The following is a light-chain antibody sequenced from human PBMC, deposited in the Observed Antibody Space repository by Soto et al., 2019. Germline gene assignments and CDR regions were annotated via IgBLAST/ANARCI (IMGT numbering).Light chain of an antibody. J-gene: IGLJ1*01. CDR2: DVS. Sequence: QSVLTQPDSVSGSPGQSITISCTGTWNHVGGYKFVSWYQQYPDKAPKLIIYDVSSRPSGISDRFSGTKSGNTASLTISGLLAEDEADYYCSSYTASNTEVFGTGTKLTVL. CDR3: SSYTASNTEV. CDR1: WNHVGGYKF. V-gene: IGLV2-14*03.